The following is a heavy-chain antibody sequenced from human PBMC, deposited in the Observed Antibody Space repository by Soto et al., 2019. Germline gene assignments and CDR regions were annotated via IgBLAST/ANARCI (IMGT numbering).Heavy chain of an antibody. CDR1: GFTFSSYG. D-gene: IGHD3-10*01. Sequence: QVQLVESGGGVVQPGRSLRLSCAASGFTFSSYGMHWVRQAPGKGLEWVAVISYDGSNKYYADSVKGRFTISRDNSKNTLYLQMNSLRAEDTAVYYCAKKGITMVRGVKGPVDYWGKGTLVTVSS. CDR2: ISYDGSNK. CDR3: AKKGITMVRGVKGPVDY. V-gene: IGHV3-30*18. J-gene: IGHJ4*02.